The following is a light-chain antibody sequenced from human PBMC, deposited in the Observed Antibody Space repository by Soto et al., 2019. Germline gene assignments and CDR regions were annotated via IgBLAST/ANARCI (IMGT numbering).Light chain of an antibody. CDR3: VAYRDPGTYV. CDR2: DFT. Sequence: QSVLAQPASVSGSPGQSISISCTGPTGDFNDLDSVSWYQHRPGEAPELKILDFTYRPSGVSERFSGSRSGSAASLTISGLQAEDEAEYYCVAYRDPGTYVFGPGTKVTVL. CDR1: TGDFNDLDS. V-gene: IGLV2-14*03. J-gene: IGLJ1*01.